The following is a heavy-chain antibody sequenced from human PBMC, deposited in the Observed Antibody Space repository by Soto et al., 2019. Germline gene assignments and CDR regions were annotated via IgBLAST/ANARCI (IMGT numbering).Heavy chain of an antibody. J-gene: IGHJ4*02. D-gene: IGHD6-19*01. CDR2: ISGSGGST. V-gene: IGHV3-23*01. Sequence: PGGSLRLSCAASGLPFSSYAMSWVRPTTGKGLEWVSAISGSGGSTYYADSVKGRFTISRDNSKNTLYLQMNSLRAEDTAVYYCAKDPSPSSSGLDYWRQGTLVTVSS. CDR3: AKDPSPSSSGLDY. CDR1: GLPFSSYA.